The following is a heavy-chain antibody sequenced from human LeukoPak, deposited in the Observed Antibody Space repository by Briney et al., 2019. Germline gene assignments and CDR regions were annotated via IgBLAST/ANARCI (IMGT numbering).Heavy chain of an antibody. V-gene: IGHV1-69*05. CDR1: GGTFSSYA. CDR2: IIPIFGTA. Sequence: ASVKVSCKASGGTFSSYAISWVRQAPGQGLEWMGRIIPIFGTANYAQKFQGRVTITTDESTSTAYMELSSLRSEDTAVYYCARGGGSYDFWSGYCAWAEYFQHWGQGTLVTVSS. D-gene: IGHD3-3*01. J-gene: IGHJ1*01. CDR3: ARGGGSYDFWSGYCAWAEYFQH.